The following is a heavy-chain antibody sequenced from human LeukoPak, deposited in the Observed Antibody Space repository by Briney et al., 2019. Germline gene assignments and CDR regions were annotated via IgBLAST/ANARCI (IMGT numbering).Heavy chain of an antibody. J-gene: IGHJ4*02. D-gene: IGHD6-19*01. V-gene: IGHV3-30*18. CDR2: ISYDGSNK. CDR3: AKEGDTYSSGWYDY. CDR1: GFTFSSYG. Sequence: SLRLSCAASGFTFSSYGMHWVRQAPGKGLEWVAVISYDGSNKYYADSVKGRFTISRDNSKNTLYLQVNSLRAEDTAVYYCAKEGDTYSSGWYDYWGQGTLVTVSS.